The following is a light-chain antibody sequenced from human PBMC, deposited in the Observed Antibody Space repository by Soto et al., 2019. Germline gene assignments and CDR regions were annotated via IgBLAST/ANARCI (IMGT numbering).Light chain of an antibody. CDR3: SSYANSNTLVV. Sequence: QSALTQPASVSGSPGQAITISCTGTSSGVGDSNYVSWYRQDPGKDPKLMIYEVSNRPSGVSNRFSGSKSGNTASLTISGLQAEDEADYYCSSYANSNTLVVFGGGTKRTVL. V-gene: IGLV2-14*01. CDR1: SSGVGDSNY. CDR2: EVS. J-gene: IGLJ2*01.